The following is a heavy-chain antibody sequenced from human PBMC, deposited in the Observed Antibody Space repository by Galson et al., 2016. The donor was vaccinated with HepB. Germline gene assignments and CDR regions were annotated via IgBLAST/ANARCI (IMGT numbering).Heavy chain of an antibody. Sequence: QSGAEVKKSGESLKISCKGSGYSFTNYWIGWVRQMPGKGLEWMGFIYPGDSDIRYSPSFQGQVTISADKSLNTAYLQWSSLKASDSAMYYCARHVSSSSPDAGFDPWGQGTLVTVSS. V-gene: IGHV5-51*01. J-gene: IGHJ5*02. D-gene: IGHD6-13*01. CDR1: GYSFTNYW. CDR3: ARHVSSSSPDAGFDP. CDR2: IYPGDSDI.